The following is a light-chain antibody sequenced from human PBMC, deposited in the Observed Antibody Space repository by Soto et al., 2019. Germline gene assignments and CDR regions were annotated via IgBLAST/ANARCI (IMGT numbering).Light chain of an antibody. Sequence: EIVLTQSPGTLSLSPGERATLSCRASQSVSSSYLAWYQQKPGQAPRLLIYGASSRATGIPDRFSGSGSGTDFTLTISRLEPEDFAVYYCQQYGSSPCTFGQGTTLEIK. CDR1: QSVSSSY. CDR2: GAS. J-gene: IGKJ2*02. V-gene: IGKV3-20*01. CDR3: QQYGSSPCT.